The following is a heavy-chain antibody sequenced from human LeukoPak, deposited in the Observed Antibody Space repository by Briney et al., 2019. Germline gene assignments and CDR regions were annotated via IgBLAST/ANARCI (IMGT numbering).Heavy chain of an antibody. J-gene: IGHJ4*02. CDR1: GFTFTSYA. D-gene: IGHD1-26*01. V-gene: IGHV3-23*01. CDR3: AKDDDSGSYSDC. Sequence: HPGGSLRLSCAASGFTFTSYAMTWVRLAPWKGLEWVSTISGGGSDTYYADSVRGRFTISRDNSKNTLYLQMNSLRAEDTAIYYCAKDDDSGSYSDCWGQGTLVPVSS. CDR2: ISGGGSDT.